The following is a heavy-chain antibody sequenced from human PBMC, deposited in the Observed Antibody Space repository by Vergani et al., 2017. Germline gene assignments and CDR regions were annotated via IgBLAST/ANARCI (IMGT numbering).Heavy chain of an antibody. D-gene: IGHD4-17*01. Sequence: QVQLVESGGGVVQPGRSLRLSCAASGFTFSSYAMHWVRQAPGKGLEWVAVISYDGSNKYYADSVKGRFTISRDNSKNTLYLQMNSLRAEDTAVYYCARSDYGDGEYYYYYYMDVWGKGTTVTVSS. V-gene: IGHV3-30-3*01. CDR3: ARSDYGDGEYYYYYYMDV. CDR2: ISYDGSNK. CDR1: GFTFSSYA. J-gene: IGHJ6*03.